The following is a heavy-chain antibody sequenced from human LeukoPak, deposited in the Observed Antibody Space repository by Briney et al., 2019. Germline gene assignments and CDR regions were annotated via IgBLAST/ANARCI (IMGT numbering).Heavy chain of an antibody. CDR2: IHSGESP. D-gene: IGHD4-17*01. Sequence: SETLSLTCTVSGYSISSGYFWGWIRQPPGKGLEWIAIIHSGESPYYSPSLESRVTMAIDTSKNQFSLKLSSVTAADTAVYYCASGYGDYYVFDYWGQGTLVTVSS. CDR1: GYSISSGYF. CDR3: ASGYGDYYVFDY. J-gene: IGHJ4*02. V-gene: IGHV4-38-2*02.